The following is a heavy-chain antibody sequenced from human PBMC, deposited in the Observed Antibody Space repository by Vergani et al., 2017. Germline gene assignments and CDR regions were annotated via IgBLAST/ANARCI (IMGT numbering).Heavy chain of an antibody. CDR3: ARDLTVGYCSGCSCS. J-gene: IGHJ4*02. V-gene: IGHV3-21*01. Sequence: EVRLVESGGGLVKPGGSLRLSCAASGFTFSSYSMNWVRQAPGKGLEWVSSISSSSSYIYYADSVKGRFTISRDNAKNSLYLQMNSLRAEDTAVYYCARDLTVGYCSGCSCSWGQGTLVTVSS. CDR2: ISSSSSYI. CDR1: GFTFSSYS. D-gene: IGHD2-15*01.